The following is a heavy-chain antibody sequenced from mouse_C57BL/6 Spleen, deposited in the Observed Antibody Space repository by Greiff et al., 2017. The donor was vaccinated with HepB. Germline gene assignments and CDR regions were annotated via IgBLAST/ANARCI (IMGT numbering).Heavy chain of an antibody. Sequence: QVQLKQPGAELVKPGASVKMSCKASGYTFTSYWITWVKQRPGQGLEWIGDIYPGSGSTNYNEKFKSKATLTVDTSSSTAYMQLSSLTSEDSAVYYCASRATVSTGAMDYWGQGTSVTVSS. CDR1: GYTFTSYW. J-gene: IGHJ4*01. CDR2: IYPGSGST. V-gene: IGHV1-55*01. D-gene: IGHD1-1*01. CDR3: ASRATVSTGAMDY.